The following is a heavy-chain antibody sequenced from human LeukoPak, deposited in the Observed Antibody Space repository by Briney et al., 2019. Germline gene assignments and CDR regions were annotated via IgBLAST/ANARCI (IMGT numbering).Heavy chain of an antibody. CDR2: IYTSGST. Sequence: SETLSLTCTVSGGSISSYYWSWIRQPPGKGLEWIGYIYTSGSTNYNPSLKSRVTISVDTSKNQFSLKLSSVTAADTAVYYCARSGTRYCSSTSCYSEENWSDPWGQGTLVTVSS. D-gene: IGHD2-2*01. CDR3: ARSGTRYCSSTSCYSEENWSDP. J-gene: IGHJ5*02. V-gene: IGHV4-4*09. CDR1: GGSISSYY.